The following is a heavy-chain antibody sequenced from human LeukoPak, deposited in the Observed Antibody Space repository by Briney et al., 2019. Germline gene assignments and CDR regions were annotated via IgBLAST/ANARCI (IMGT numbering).Heavy chain of an antibody. CDR2: INPNSGGT. CDR1: GYTFTAYY. V-gene: IGHV1-2*02. J-gene: IGHJ4*02. Sequence: GASVKVSCKASGYTFTAYYMHWVRQAPGQGLEWMGWINPNSGGTNYAQKFQGRVTITRNTSISTAYMELSSLRSEDTAVYYCARGTAPTFSDIAVAGIGDYWGQGTLVTVSS. CDR3: ARGTAPTFSDIAVAGIGDY. D-gene: IGHD6-19*01.